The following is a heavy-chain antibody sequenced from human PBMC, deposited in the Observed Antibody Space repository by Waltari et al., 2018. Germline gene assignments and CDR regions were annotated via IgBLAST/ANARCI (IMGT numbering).Heavy chain of an antibody. V-gene: IGHV1-69*01. CDR3: AREWYDDSRHGYYGMDV. CDR1: GGTFSSYA. D-gene: IGHD3-22*01. CDR2: SIPIFGTA. J-gene: IGHJ6*02. Sequence: GVKKPGSSVKVSCKASGGTFSSYAISWVRQAPGQGLEWMGGSIPIFGTANYAQKFQGRVTITADESTSKAYMELSSPRSEDTAVYYCAREWYDDSRHGYYGMDVWGQGTTVTVSS.